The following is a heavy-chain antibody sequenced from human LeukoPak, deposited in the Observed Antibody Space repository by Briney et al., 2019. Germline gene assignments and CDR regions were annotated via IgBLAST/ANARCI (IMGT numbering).Heavy chain of an antibody. CDR2: NSAYNGNT. CDR1: GYTFTSYG. D-gene: IGHD3-10*01. CDR3: ARGGVGSGSYNIDNWFDP. J-gene: IGHJ5*02. Sequence: ASVKVSCKASGYTFTSYGITWGRQAPGQGLEWMGWNSAYNGNTNYAQKLQGRVTMTTDTSTSTAYMELRSLRSDDTAVYYCARGGVGSGSYNIDNWFDPWGQGTLVTVSS. V-gene: IGHV1-18*01.